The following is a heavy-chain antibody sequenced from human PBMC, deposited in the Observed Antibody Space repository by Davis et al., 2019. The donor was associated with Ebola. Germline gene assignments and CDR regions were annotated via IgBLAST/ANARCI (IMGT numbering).Heavy chain of an antibody. V-gene: IGHV3-11*04. CDR3: VPGTWI. D-gene: IGHD5-18*01. Sequence: GGSLRLSCAASGFTFSDYYMTWIRRAPGKGLEWISHISGSGKTIYTADSLRGRFSISRDNAGNSLHLQMNTLRVEDTAIYYCVPGTWIRGQGTLVTVSS. CDR2: ISGSGKTI. J-gene: IGHJ4*02. CDR1: GFTFSDYY.